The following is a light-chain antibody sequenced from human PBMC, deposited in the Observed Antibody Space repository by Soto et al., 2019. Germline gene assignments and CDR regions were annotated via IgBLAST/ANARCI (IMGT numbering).Light chain of an antibody. CDR2: DVS. V-gene: IGKV3-20*01. CDR3: HQYAHSPLS. J-gene: IGKJ4*01. Sequence: EIVLTQSPGTLSLSPVESATLSCRASQSVDRNFLAWFQHKPGQAPRLLIYDVSNRATGIPDRFSASGSGTDFTLTVSRLEPEDFAVYYCHQYAHSPLSFGGETKVESK. CDR1: QSVDRNF.